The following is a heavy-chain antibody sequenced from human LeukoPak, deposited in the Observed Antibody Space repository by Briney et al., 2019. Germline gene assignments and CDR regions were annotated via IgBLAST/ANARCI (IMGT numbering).Heavy chain of an antibody. Sequence: PGGSLRLSCAASGFTFSSYSFNWVRQAPGKGLEWVSYISGSSSTRYYTDSVKGRFTISRDNSKNSLHLQMNSLRDEDTAVYYCARESVRYSYFDYWGQGTLVTVSS. CDR3: ARESVRYSYFDY. V-gene: IGHV3-48*02. CDR1: GFTFSSYS. D-gene: IGHD3-9*01. J-gene: IGHJ4*02. CDR2: ISGSSSTR.